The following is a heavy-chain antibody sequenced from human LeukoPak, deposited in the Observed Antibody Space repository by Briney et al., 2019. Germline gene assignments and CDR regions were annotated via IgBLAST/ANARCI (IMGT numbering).Heavy chain of an antibody. V-gene: IGHV4-34*01. CDR3: ARGLAVVIEVVAPTKYYYMDV. CDR1: GGSFSGYY. J-gene: IGHJ6*03. Sequence: SETLSLTCAVYGGSFSGYYWSWIRQPPGKGLEWIGEINRSGGTNYNASLKSRVTISVDTSKNQFSLKLSSVTAADTAVYYCARGLAVVIEVVAPTKYYYMDVWGKGTTVTVSS. CDR2: INRSGGT. D-gene: IGHD3-22*01.